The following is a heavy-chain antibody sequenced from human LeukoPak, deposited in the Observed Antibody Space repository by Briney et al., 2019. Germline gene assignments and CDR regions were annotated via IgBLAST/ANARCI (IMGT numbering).Heavy chain of an antibody. D-gene: IGHD2-15*01. CDR1: GYTFTSYY. V-gene: IGHV1-69*04. Sequence: ASVKVSCKASGYTFTSYYMHWVRQAPGQGLEWMGRIIPVLGIANYAQKFQGRVTITADKSTSTAYMELSSLRSEDTAVYYCAREVDRRLDYWGQGTLVTVSS. J-gene: IGHJ4*02. CDR2: IIPVLGIA. CDR3: AREVDRRLDY.